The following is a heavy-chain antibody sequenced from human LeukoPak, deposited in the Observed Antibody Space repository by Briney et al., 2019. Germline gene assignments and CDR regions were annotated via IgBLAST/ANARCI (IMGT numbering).Heavy chain of an antibody. V-gene: IGHV1-8*03. J-gene: IGHJ6*03. CDR1: GYTFTSYD. D-gene: IGHD3-22*01. Sequence: ASVKVSCKASGYTFTSYDINWVRQATGQGLEWMGWMNPNSGNTGYAQKFQGRVTITRNTSISTAYMELSSLRSEDTAVYYCAREYYDSSGYLYYYYYMDVWGKGTTVTVSS. CDR3: AREYYDSSGYLYYYYYMDV. CDR2: MNPNSGNT.